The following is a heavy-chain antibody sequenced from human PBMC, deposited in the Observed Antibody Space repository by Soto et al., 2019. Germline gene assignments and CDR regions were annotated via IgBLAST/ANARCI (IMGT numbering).Heavy chain of an antibody. D-gene: IGHD6-13*01. CDR2: IYHSGST. V-gene: IGHV4-4*02. J-gene: IGHJ6*02. CDR1: GGTIRSNNW. Sequence: PSETLSLTCAVSGGTIRSNNWWSWVRQPPGRGLEWIGEIYHSGSTNYNPSLKSRVTRSVDKSKNQFSLKRSSVTAADTAVYYCARGGHIAAKGAAGDYYYYGMDVWGQGTTVTVSS. CDR3: ARGGHIAAKGAAGDYYYYGMDV.